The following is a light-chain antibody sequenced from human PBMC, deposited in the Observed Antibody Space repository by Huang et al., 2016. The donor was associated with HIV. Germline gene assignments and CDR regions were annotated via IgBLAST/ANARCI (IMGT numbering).Light chain of an antibody. CDR1: QNIGRD. J-gene: IGKJ2*01. Sequence: DIQMTQSPSSLSASVGDRVTITCRASQNIGRDLNWYQQKSGKAPKLLISAASSLQRGVPSRFSGIGFGTDFTLTISSLQPEEFATYYCQQSYSITRYTFGQGTKVEIK. CDR2: AAS. CDR3: QQSYSITRYT. V-gene: IGKV1-39*01.